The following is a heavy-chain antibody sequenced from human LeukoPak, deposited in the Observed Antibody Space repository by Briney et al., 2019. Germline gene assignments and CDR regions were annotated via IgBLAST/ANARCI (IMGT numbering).Heavy chain of an antibody. CDR2: IDYSGSI. J-gene: IGHJ4*02. CDR1: GYRLSSGYH. D-gene: IGHD4-11*01. CDR3: VRSEIDDYSKY. Sequence: PSETLSLTCTVSGYRLSSGYHWGWIRQTPGNGLEWLGSIDYSGSIYDNPSLRSRVTISLDTSKNQVYLKVKSVTAADTAVYYCVRSEIDDYSKYWGQGTLVIVSS. V-gene: IGHV4-38-2*02.